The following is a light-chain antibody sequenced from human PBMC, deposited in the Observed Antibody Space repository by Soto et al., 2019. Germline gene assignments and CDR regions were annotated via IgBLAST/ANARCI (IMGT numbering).Light chain of an antibody. J-gene: IGLJ1*01. Sequence: QSVLTQPPSASGSPGQSVTISCTGTSSDVGGYNYVSWYQQHPGKAPKLMIYEVSKRPSGVPDRFSGSKSGNTASLTVSGLQGEDEADYYCSAYAGSTNYVFATGTKVTV. CDR3: SAYAGSTNYV. V-gene: IGLV2-8*01. CDR2: EVS. CDR1: SSDVGGYNY.